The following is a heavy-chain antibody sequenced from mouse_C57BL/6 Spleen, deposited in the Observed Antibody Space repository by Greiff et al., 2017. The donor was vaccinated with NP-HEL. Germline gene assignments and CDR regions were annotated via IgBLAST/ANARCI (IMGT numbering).Heavy chain of an antibody. CDR1: GYTFTDHT. D-gene: IGHD1-1*01. J-gene: IGHJ3*01. CDR3: ARGGFSTTVVAPFAY. V-gene: IGHV1-78*01. Sequence: VQLQQSDAELVKPGASVKISCKVSGYTFTDHTIHWMKQRPEQGLEWIGYIYPRDGSTKYNEKFKGKATLTADKSSSTAYMQLNSLTSEDSAVYFCARGGFSTTVVAPFAYWGQGTLVTVSA. CDR2: IYPRDGST.